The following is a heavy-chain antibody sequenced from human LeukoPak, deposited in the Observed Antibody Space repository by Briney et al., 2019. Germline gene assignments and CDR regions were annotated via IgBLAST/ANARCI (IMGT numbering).Heavy chain of an antibody. CDR3: VRHLSAGRPAFDI. Sequence: KPSETLSLTCTVSGVSINSYYWSWLRQPPGKGLEGIGYIYYSGSTSYNPSLKSRLTISVDTSNNKFSLKLTSLTAADTAVYYCVRHLSAGRPAFDIWGQGTMVTVSS. D-gene: IGHD2-15*01. CDR1: GVSINSYY. CDR2: IYYSGST. V-gene: IGHV4-59*08. J-gene: IGHJ3*02.